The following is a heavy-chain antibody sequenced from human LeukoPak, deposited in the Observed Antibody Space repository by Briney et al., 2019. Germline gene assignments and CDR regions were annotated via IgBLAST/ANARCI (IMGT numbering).Heavy chain of an antibody. CDR2: IYSGGST. Sequence: GGSLRLSCAASGFTVSSNYMSWVRQAPGKGLEWVSVIYSGGSTYYADSVKGRFTISRDNAKNSLYLQMNSLRAEDTAVYYCARTYGDYVDNPFDPWGQGTLVTVSS. D-gene: IGHD4-17*01. CDR1: GFTVSSNY. CDR3: ARTYGDYVDNPFDP. J-gene: IGHJ5*02. V-gene: IGHV3-53*01.